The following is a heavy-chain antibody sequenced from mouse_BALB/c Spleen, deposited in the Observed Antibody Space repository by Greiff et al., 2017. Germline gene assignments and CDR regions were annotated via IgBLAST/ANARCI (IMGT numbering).Heavy chain of an antibody. Sequence: VQLQQSGAELVRPGVSVKISCKGSGYTFTDYAMHWVKQSHAKSLEWIGVISTYYGDASYNQKFKGKATMTVDKSSSTAYMELARLTSEDSAIYYCARGHLAGFAYWGQGTLVTVSA. CDR2: ISTYYGDA. V-gene: IGHV1S137*01. CDR3: ARGHLAGFAY. CDR1: GYTFTDYA. J-gene: IGHJ3*01.